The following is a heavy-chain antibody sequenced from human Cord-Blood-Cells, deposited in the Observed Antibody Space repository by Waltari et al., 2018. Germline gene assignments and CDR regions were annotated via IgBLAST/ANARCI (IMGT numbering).Heavy chain of an antibody. CDR2: INPNSNGT. V-gene: IGHV1-2*02. CDR1: GYTFTGYY. Sequence: QVQLVQSGAEVKKPGASVKVSCKASGYTFTGYYMHWVRQAPGQGLEWMGWINPNSNGTNYAQKFQGRVTMTRDTSISTAYMELSRLSSDDTAVYYCARVDYCSGGSCYYFQHWGQGTLVTVSS. CDR3: ARVDYCSGGSCYYFQH. J-gene: IGHJ1*01. D-gene: IGHD2-15*01.